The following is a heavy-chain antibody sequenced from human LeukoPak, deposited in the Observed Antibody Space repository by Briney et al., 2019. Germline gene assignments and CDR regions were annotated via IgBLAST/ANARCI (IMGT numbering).Heavy chain of an antibody. CDR2: MGIGTSTI. CDR3: VRDKDWGFDS. J-gene: IGHJ4*02. CDR1: GFTFTTYS. Sequence: PGESLRLSRAASGFTFTTYSMNWVRQAPGKGLEWVSHMGIGTSTIGYADSVKGRFTISRDNAKNSVHLQMSNLRVDDSAVYYCVRDKDWGFDSWGQGTLVTVSS. D-gene: IGHD7-27*01. V-gene: IGHV3-48*01.